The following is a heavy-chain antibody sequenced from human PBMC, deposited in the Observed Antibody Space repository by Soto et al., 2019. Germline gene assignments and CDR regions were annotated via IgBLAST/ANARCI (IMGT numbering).Heavy chain of an antibody. CDR3: ARGGSHDDYGDYVSGGNYYYGMDV. Sequence: GGSLRLSCAASGFTFSSYWMSWVRQAPGKGLEWVANIKQDGSEKYYVDSVKGRFTISRDNAKNSLYLQMNSLRAEDTAVYYCARGGSHDDYGDYVSGGNYYYGMDVWGQGTTVTVSS. CDR1: GFTFSSYW. CDR2: IKQDGSEK. J-gene: IGHJ6*02. V-gene: IGHV3-7*01. D-gene: IGHD4-17*01.